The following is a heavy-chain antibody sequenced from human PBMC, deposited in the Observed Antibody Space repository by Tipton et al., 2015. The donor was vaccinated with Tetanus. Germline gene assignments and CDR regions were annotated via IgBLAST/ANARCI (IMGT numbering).Heavy chain of an antibody. CDR3: ARATMVRGVLYMDV. CDR1: SGSFSSSY. D-gene: IGHD3-10*01. CDR2: IYGTGTT. Sequence: VKPSETLSLICTVSSGSFSSSYWTWIRQAAGKGLQWIGRIYGTGTTDYNPSLQSRVTISVDTSKNQFSLKLSSVAAADTAVYYCARATMVRGVLYMDVWGQGTTVTVSS. V-gene: IGHV4-4*07. J-gene: IGHJ6*02.